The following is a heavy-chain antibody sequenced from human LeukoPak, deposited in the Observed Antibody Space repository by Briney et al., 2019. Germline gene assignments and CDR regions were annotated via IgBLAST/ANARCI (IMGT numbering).Heavy chain of an antibody. V-gene: IGHV4-4*07. CDR1: GGSISSYY. J-gene: IGHJ4*02. CDR2: IYTSGST. D-gene: IGHD2-2*01. CDR3: ARLGPAACFDY. Sequence: PSETLSLTCTVSGGSISSYYWSWIRQPAGKGLEWIGRIYTSGSTNYNPSLKSRVTMSVDTSKDQFSLKLSSVTAADTAVCYCARLGPAACFDYWGQGTLVTVSS.